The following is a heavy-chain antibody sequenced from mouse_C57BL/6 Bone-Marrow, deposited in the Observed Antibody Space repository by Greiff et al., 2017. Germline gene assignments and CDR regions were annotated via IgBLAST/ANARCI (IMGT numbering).Heavy chain of an antibody. CDR2: IYPGSGST. CDR1: GYTFTSYW. Sequence: QVQLQQPGAELVKPGASVKMSCKASGYTFTSYWITWVKQRPGQGLEWIGDIYPGSGSTNYTEKFKSQATLTVDTSSSTAYMQLSSLTSEDSAVYYCARGGLRRGYYFDCWGQGTTLTVSS. CDR3: ARGGLRRGYYFDC. V-gene: IGHV1-55*01. J-gene: IGHJ2*01. D-gene: IGHD2-4*01.